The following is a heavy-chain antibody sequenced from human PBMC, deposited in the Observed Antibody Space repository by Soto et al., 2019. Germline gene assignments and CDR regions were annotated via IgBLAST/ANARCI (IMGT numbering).Heavy chain of an antibody. CDR2: IGPRSNYR. J-gene: IGHJ4*02. V-gene: IGHV3-48*02. Sequence: PGGSLRLSCEASGFIFDAYSMNWVRQAPGKGLEWVSHIGPRSNYRDYADSVKGRFTISRDNAKNSLYLQMNSLRDEDTAVYYCARDQNWSSDYWGQGIPATVSS. CDR1: GFIFDAYS. CDR3: ARDQNWSSDY.